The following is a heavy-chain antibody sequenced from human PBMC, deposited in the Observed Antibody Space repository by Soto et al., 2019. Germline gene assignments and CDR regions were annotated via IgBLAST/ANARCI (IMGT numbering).Heavy chain of an antibody. CDR3: ARDFPANWGGNAFDI. D-gene: IGHD7-27*01. J-gene: IGHJ3*02. CDR1: GGTFSSYA. CDR2: IIPIFGTA. V-gene: IGHV1-69*01. Sequence: QVQLLQSGAEVKKPGSSVKVSCKASGGTFSSYAISWVRQAPGQGLEWMGGIIPIFGTANYAQKFQGRVTITADESTSTAYRELSSLRSEDTAVYYGARDFPANWGGNAFDIWGQGTMVTVSS.